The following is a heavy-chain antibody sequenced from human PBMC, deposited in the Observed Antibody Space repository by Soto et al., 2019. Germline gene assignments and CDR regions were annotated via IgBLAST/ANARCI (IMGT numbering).Heavy chain of an antibody. CDR3: ARSGDQGSGWYRDVYYYYYGMDV. CDR2: INAGNGNT. CDR1: GYTFTSYA. J-gene: IGHJ6*02. D-gene: IGHD6-19*01. Sequence: QVQLVQSGAEVKKPGASVKVSCKASGYTFTSYAMHWVRQAPGQRLEWMGWINAGNGNTKYSQKFQGRVTITRDTSASTAYMELSSLRSEDTAVYYRARSGDQGSGWYRDVYYYYYGMDVWGQGTTVTVSS. V-gene: IGHV1-3*01.